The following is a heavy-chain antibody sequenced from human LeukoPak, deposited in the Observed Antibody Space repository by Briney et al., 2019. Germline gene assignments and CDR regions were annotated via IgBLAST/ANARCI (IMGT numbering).Heavy chain of an antibody. D-gene: IGHD6-19*01. CDR1: GYTFTKHG. J-gene: IGHJ3*02. CDR2: ISAYNGNT. CDR3: ARDEGVVAGVDAFDI. V-gene: IGHV1-18*01. Sequence: ASVKVSCKASGYTFTKHGISWVRQAPGQGLEWMGWISAYNGNTNYAQKLQGRVTMTTDTSTSTAYMELRSLRSDDTAVYYCARDEGVVAGVDAFDIWGQGTMVTVSS.